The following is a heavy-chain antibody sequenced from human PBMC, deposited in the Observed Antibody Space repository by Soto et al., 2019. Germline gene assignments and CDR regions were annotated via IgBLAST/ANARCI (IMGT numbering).Heavy chain of an antibody. V-gene: IGHV3-23*01. Sequence: PGGSLRLSCAASGFTFSSYAMSWVRQAPGKGLEWASAISGSGGSTYYADSVKGRFTISRDNSKNTLYLQMNSLRAEDTAVYYCAKFGWLLWFGEPNFDYWGQGTLVTVSS. CDR1: GFTFSSYA. CDR3: AKFGWLLWFGEPNFDY. CDR2: ISGSGGST. D-gene: IGHD3-10*01. J-gene: IGHJ4*02.